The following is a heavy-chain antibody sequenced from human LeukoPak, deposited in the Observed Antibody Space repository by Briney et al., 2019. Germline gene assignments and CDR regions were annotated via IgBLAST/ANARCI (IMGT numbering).Heavy chain of an antibody. J-gene: IGHJ4*02. V-gene: IGHV3-23*01. D-gene: IGHD6-19*01. Sequence: GGSLRLSCAASTFTFSNYAMTWVRQAPGKGLEWVSAISGSGGSTYYADSVEGRFTISRDNSKNTLYLQMNSLRAEDTAVYYCAKDKDPTGYSSGWSGDYWGQGTLVTVSS. CDR2: ISGSGGST. CDR3: AKDKDPTGYSSGWSGDY. CDR1: TFTFSNYA.